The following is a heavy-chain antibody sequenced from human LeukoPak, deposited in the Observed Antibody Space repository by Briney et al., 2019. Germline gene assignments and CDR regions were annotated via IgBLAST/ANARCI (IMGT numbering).Heavy chain of an antibody. Sequence: VASVKVSCKASGYTFTSYGITWVRQAPGQGLEWMGWINTYNGKTNYTQKLQGRVTMTTDTSTSTAYIEVRSLKSDDTALYYCARGPIASAGDSWGQGAPVTVSS. J-gene: IGHJ4*02. CDR3: ARGPIASAGDS. CDR1: GYTFTSYG. V-gene: IGHV1-18*01. D-gene: IGHD6-13*01. CDR2: INTYNGKT.